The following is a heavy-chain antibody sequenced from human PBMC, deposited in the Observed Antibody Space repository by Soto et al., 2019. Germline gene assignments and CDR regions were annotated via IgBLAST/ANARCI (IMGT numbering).Heavy chain of an antibody. V-gene: IGHV3-23*01. CDR3: AKDRITMVRGSFDY. D-gene: IGHD3-10*01. J-gene: IGHJ4*02. CDR1: GFTFSSYA. CDR2: ISGSGGST. Sequence: GGSLRLSCAASGFTFSSYAMSWVRQAPGKGLEWVSAISGSGGSTYYADSVKGRFTISRDNSKNTLYQQMKSLRAEDTAVYYCAKDRITMVRGSFDYWGQGTLVTVSS.